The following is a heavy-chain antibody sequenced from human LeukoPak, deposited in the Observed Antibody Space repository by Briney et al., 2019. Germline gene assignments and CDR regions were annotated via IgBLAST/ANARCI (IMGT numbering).Heavy chain of an antibody. D-gene: IGHD3-10*01. V-gene: IGHV4-61*02. CDR3: ASSAQDYYGSGRDAFDI. CDR1: GGSITTSDYY. CDR2: IYTSGST. J-gene: IGHJ3*02. Sequence: SETLSLTCSVSGGSITTSDYYWSWIRQPAGKGLEWIGRIYTSGSTNYNPSLKSRVTMSVDTSKNQFSLKLSSVTAADTAVYYCASSAQDYYGSGRDAFDIWGQGTMVTVSS.